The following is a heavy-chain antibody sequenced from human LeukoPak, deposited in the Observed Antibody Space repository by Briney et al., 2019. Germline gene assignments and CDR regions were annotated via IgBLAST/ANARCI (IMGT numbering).Heavy chain of an antibody. D-gene: IGHD3-22*01. Sequence: PSETLSLTCTVSGGSISSYYWSWIRQPAGKGLEWIGRIYTSGSTNYNPSLKSRVTMSVDTSKNQFSLMLSSVTAVDTAVYYCGRDYYDSSGYYFHFDYWGQGTLVTVSS. CDR2: IYTSGST. J-gene: IGHJ4*02. V-gene: IGHV4-4*07. CDR1: GGSISSYY. CDR3: GRDYYDSSGYYFHFDY.